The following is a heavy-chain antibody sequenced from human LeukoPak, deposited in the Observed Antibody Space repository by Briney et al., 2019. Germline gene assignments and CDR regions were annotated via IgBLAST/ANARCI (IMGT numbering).Heavy chain of an antibody. CDR1: VGTFSRYW. Sequence: GGSLRLSCAASVGTFSRYWMLSVRQAPGKGLESVSRINTDGTVTTYADSVKGRVTISRDNSRKTLYLQLNSLRAEDTAVYYCAKGSYGSGSFDYWGQGTLVTVSS. CDR3: AKGSYGSGSFDY. J-gene: IGHJ4*02. CDR2: INTDGTVT. D-gene: IGHD3-10*01. V-gene: IGHV3-74*01.